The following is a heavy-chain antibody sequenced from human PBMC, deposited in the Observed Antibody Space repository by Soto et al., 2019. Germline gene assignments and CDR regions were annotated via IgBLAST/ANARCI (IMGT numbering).Heavy chain of an antibody. Sequence: SQTLSLTCVISGDSVSANSGAWNWIRQSPLRGLEWLGRTYYRSQWYYDYADSVRGRISITPDTSKNRFSLQLNSVTPEDTAVYFCARDAAGYSGYYFYYGLDVWGQGTTVTVSS. CDR2: TYYRSQWYY. CDR1: GDSVSANSGA. J-gene: IGHJ6*02. V-gene: IGHV6-1*01. CDR3: ARDAAGYSGYYFYYGLDV. D-gene: IGHD5-12*01.